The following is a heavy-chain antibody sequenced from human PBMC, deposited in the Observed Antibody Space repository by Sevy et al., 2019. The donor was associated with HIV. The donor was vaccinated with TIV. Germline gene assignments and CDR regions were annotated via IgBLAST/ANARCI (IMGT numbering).Heavy chain of an antibody. Sequence: GGSLRLSCSASGFTFRSYAMNWVRQAPGKGLEWVSAITGNGGSTYYADSVKGRFTISRDNSKSTLYLQMNSLRAEDTALYYCAKDLAYESSGYHYYWGQGTLVTVSS. J-gene: IGHJ4*02. D-gene: IGHD3-22*01. CDR2: ITGNGGST. V-gene: IGHV3-23*01. CDR3: AKDLAYESSGYHYY. CDR1: GFTFRSYA.